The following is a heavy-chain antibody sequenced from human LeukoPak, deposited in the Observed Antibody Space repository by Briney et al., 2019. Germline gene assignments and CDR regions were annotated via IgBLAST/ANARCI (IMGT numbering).Heavy chain of an antibody. CDR1: GGPFRNSA. V-gene: IGHV1-69*13. D-gene: IGHD1-14*01. CDR3: ARGPHVSASDNPYYYGMDV. CDR2: ILPILGTT. J-gene: IGHJ6*04. Sequence: SVKVSCKTSGGPFRNSAISWVRQAPGQGLEWMGGILPILGTTNYAQNFHGRVTITADESTSTVFMELSSLGSEDTAVYYCARGPHVSASDNPYYYGMDVWGKGTTVTVSS.